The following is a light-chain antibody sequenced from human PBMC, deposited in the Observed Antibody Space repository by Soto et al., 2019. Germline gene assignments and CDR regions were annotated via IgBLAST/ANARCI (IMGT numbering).Light chain of an antibody. J-gene: IGLJ2*01. V-gene: IGLV2-14*03. Sequence: QSALTQPASVSGSPGQSITISCTGTSSDIGAYNYVSWYQQHPGKAPKLMIYDVNIRPSGVSNRFSGSKSGNTASLTISGLQAEDEADYYCTAWTTRTTMTFGGGTKVTVL. CDR2: DVN. CDR1: SSDIGAYNY. CDR3: TAWTTRTTMT.